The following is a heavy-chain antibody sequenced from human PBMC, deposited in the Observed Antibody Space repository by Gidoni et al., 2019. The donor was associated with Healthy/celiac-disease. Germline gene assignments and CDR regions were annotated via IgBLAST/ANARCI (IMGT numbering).Heavy chain of an antibody. CDR2: IYSGGGT. J-gene: IGHJ2*01. Sequence: EVHLVATGGGLIQPGGSLILSCAASGFTVSSNYMSGVRQAPGKGLEWVSVIYSGGGTYYADSVKGRFTISRDNSKNTLYLQMNSLRAEDTAVYYCARADYGEYWYFDLWGRGTLVTVSS. V-gene: IGHV3-53*02. CDR1: GFTVSSNY. CDR3: ARADYGEYWYFDL. D-gene: IGHD4-17*01.